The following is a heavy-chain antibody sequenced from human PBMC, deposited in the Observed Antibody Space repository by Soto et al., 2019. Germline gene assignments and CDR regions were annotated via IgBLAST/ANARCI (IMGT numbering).Heavy chain of an antibody. V-gene: IGHV1-18*01. CDR2: ISAYNGNT. D-gene: IGHD6-6*01. Sequence: ASVKVSCKASGYTFTSYGISWVRQAPGQGLEWMGWISAYNGNTNYAQKLQGRVTMTTDTSTSTAYMELRSLRSDDTAVYYCARVPARPDEGWFDPWGQGTLVTVSS. CDR3: ARVPARPDEGWFDP. CDR1: GYTFTSYG. J-gene: IGHJ5*02.